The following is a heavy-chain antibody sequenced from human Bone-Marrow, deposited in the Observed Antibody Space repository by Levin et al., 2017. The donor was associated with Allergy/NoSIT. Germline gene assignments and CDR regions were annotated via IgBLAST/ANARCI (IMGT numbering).Heavy chain of an antibody. D-gene: IGHD4-23*01. Sequence: PGGSLRLSCAASGFTFDDYAMHWVRQAPGKGLEWVSGISWNSGSIGYADSVKGRFTISRDNAKNSLYLQMNSLRAEDTALYYCAKDMVVTSRGGWGDWDGLDPWGQGTLVTVSS. CDR1: GFTFDDYA. CDR2: ISWNSGSI. CDR3: AKDMVVTSRGGWGDWDGLDP. V-gene: IGHV3-9*01. J-gene: IGHJ5*02.